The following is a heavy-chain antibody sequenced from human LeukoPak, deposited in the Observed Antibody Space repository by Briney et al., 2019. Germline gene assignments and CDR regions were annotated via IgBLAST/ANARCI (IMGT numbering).Heavy chain of an antibody. CDR3: ARARTDGDYFDY. CDR2: IIPIFGTA. J-gene: IGHJ4*02. V-gene: IGHV1-69*06. D-gene: IGHD4-17*01. CDR1: GGTFSSYA. Sequence: SVKVSCKASGGTFSSYAISWVRQAPGQGLEWMGGIIPIFGTANYAQKFQGRVTITADKSTSTAYMELSSLRSEDTAVYYCARARTDGDYFDYWGQGTPVTVSS.